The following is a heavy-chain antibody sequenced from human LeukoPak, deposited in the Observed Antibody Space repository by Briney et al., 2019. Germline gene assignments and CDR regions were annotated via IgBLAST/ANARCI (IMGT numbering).Heavy chain of an antibody. CDR1: GFTSSSYG. CDR3: AKDLRTFILSYYFDY. D-gene: IGHD4-17*01. Sequence: GGSLRLSCAASGFTSSSYGMHWVRQAPGKGLEWVAFIRYDGSNTYYADSVKGRFTISRDNSKNTLYLQINSLRAEDTAVYYCAKDLRTFILSYYFDYWGQGTLVTVSS. CDR2: IRYDGSNT. J-gene: IGHJ4*02. V-gene: IGHV3-30*02.